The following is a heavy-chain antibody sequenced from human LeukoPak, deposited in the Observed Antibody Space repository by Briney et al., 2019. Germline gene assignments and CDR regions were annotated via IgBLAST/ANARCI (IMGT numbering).Heavy chain of an antibody. J-gene: IGHJ4*02. CDR2: IYYSGST. D-gene: IGHD3-10*01. V-gene: IGHV4-59*01. CDR1: GGSLTNYY. Sequence: AETLSLTCTVSGGSLTNYYWSWIRQPPGKGLEWIGYIYYSGSTDYNPSLKSRVTMSVDTSTNQFSLKLNSVTPADTAVYYCARGGQGMFRCDYFGHWGRGALVSVSS. CDR3: ARGGQGMFRCDYFGH.